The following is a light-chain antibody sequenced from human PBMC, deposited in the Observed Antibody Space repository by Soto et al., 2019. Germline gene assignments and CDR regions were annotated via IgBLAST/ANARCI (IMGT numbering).Light chain of an antibody. V-gene: IGLV1-40*01. J-gene: IGLJ2*01. CDR3: QSYDSSLSGYVA. Sequence: QTVVTQPPSVSGAPGQRVTISCTGSSSNIGAGYDVHWYQQLPGTAPKLPIFSNNNRPSGVPDRFSGSKSGTSASLAITGLQAEDEADYYCQSYDSSLSGYVAFGGGTKLTVL. CDR1: SSNIGAGYD. CDR2: SNN.